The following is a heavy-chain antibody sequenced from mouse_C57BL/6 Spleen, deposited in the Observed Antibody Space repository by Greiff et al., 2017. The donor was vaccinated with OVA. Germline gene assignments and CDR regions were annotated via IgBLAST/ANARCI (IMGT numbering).Heavy chain of an antibody. CDR2: IRSKSSNYAT. D-gene: IGHD2-2*01. CDR3: VREGSYGYDDGFDY. V-gene: IGHV10-3*01. Sequence: EVKLLESGGGLVQPKGSLKLSCAASGFTFNTYAMHWVRQAPGKGLEWVARIRSKSSNYATYYADSVKDRFTISRDDSQSMLYLQMNNLKTEDTAMYYCVREGSYGYDDGFDYWGQGTTLTVSS. J-gene: IGHJ2*01. CDR1: GFTFNTYA.